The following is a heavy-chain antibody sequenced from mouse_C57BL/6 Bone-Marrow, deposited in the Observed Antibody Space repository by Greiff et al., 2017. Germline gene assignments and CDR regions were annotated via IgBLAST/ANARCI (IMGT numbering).Heavy chain of an antibody. CDR2: IWTGGGT. V-gene: IGHV2-9-1*01. Sequence: QVQLQQSGPGLVAPSQSLSITCTVSGFSLTSYAISWVRQPPGKGLEWLGVIWTGGGTNYNSALNSRLSISKDNSKSQVFLKMNSLQTDDTARYYCARSLYGNLRDWYFDVWGTGTTVTVSS. J-gene: IGHJ1*03. CDR3: ARSLYGNLRDWYFDV. D-gene: IGHD2-1*01. CDR1: GFSLTSYA.